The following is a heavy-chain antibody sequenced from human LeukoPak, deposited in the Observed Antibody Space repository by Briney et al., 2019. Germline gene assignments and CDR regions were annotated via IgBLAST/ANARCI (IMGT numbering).Heavy chain of an antibody. CDR3: AKRPDCSTTNCFRFEY. V-gene: IGHV3-23*01. D-gene: IGHD2-2*01. CDR1: GFTFSTYA. Sequence: GGSLRLSCAASGFTFSTYAMSWVRQAPGQGLEWVSSINGDGGSIYYAESVKGRFTVSRDNSKNTLYLQMDSLRAEDTAVYYCAKRPDCSTTNCFRFEYWGQGTLVNVSS. J-gene: IGHJ4*02. CDR2: INGDGGSI.